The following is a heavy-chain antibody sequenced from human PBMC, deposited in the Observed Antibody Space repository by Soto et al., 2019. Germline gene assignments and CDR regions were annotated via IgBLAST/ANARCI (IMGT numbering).Heavy chain of an antibody. Sequence: EVQLVESGGGLVKPGGSLRLSCAASGFTFSNAWMNWVRQAPGKGLEWVGRIKSKTDGETTDYAAPVKGRFTISRDDSKNTLYLQMNSLKTEDTAVYYWTTLLLWFGEPGYWGQGTLVTVSS. J-gene: IGHJ4*02. V-gene: IGHV3-15*07. CDR2: IKSKTDGETT. D-gene: IGHD3-10*01. CDR3: TTLLLWFGEPGY. CDR1: GFTFSNAW.